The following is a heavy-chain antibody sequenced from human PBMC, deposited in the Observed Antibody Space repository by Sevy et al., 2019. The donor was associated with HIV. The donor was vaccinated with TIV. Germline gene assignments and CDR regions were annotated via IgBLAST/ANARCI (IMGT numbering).Heavy chain of an antibody. V-gene: IGHV3-23*01. J-gene: IGHJ4*02. Sequence: GGSLRLTCAASGFTFSNYAMSWVRLAPGKGLEWVSTFSFGCGKINYADSVKGRFTISIDNSKNTLYLQMNSLRAEDTALYYCAREGCSKPHDYWGQGTLVTVSS. CDR2: FSFGCGKI. D-gene: IGHD2-2*01. CDR1: GFTFSNYA. CDR3: AREGCSKPHDY.